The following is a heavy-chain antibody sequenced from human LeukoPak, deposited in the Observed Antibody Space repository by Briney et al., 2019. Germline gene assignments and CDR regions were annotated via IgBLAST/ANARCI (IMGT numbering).Heavy chain of an antibody. Sequence: PGGSLRLSCAASGFTFSDYYMSWIRQAPGKGLEWVSYISSSGSTIYYADSVKGRFTISRDNAKNSLYLQMNSLRAEDTAVYYCARSSGGIAVADDYYYYGMDVWGQGTTVTVSS. V-gene: IGHV3-11*01. CDR1: GFTFSDYY. D-gene: IGHD6-19*01. CDR2: ISSSGSTI. CDR3: ARSSGGIAVADDYYYYGMDV. J-gene: IGHJ6*02.